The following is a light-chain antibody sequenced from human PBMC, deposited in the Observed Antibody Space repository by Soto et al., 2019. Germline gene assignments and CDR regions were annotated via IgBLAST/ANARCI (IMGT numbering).Light chain of an antibody. Sequence: EIVLTQSPGTLSLSPGETATLSCRASQTVNSDYLAWFQQRPGQAPRLLIFATSRRATDIPDRFSGSGSGTDFTLAIRRXEPEDFAVYYCHQFGYSPRTFGQGTKVDIK. CDR1: QTVNSDY. J-gene: IGKJ1*01. CDR3: HQFGYSPRT. CDR2: ATS. V-gene: IGKV3-20*01.